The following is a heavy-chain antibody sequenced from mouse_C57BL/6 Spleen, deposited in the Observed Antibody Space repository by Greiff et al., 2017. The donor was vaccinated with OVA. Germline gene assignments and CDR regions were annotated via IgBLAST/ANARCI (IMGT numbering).Heavy chain of an antibody. J-gene: IGHJ4*01. D-gene: IGHD4-1*01. CDR3: ANKPNWDEGYYYAMDY. V-gene: IGHV5-17*01. CDR2: ISSGSSTI. Sequence: EVNVVESGGGLVKPGGSLKLSCAASGFTFSDYGMHWVRQAPEKGLEWVAYISSGSSTIYYADTVKGRFTISRDNAKNTLFLQMTSLRSEDTAMYYCANKPNWDEGYYYAMDYWGQGTSVTVSS. CDR1: GFTFSDYG.